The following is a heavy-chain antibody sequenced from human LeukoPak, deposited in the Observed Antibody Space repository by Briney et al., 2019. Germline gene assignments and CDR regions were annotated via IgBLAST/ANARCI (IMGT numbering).Heavy chain of an antibody. V-gene: IGHV4-61*01. CDR2: IYYSGST. CDR1: GYSISSGYW. J-gene: IGHJ2*01. Sequence: PSETLSLTCVVSGYSISSGYWWSWVRQPPGKGLEWIGYIYYSGSTNYNPSLKSRVTISVDTSKKQFSLKVRSVTAADTAVYYCARRDSPFDLWGRGTLVTVS. CDR3: ARRDSPFDL. D-gene: IGHD3-22*01.